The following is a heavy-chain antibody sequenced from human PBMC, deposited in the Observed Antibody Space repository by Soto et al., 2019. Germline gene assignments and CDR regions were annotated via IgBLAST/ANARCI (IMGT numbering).Heavy chain of an antibody. J-gene: IGHJ6*02. CDR3: ARARNDNYYYGMDV. D-gene: IGHD3-22*01. V-gene: IGHV1-69*12. CDR2: IIPIFGPA. CDR1: GGTFSRYG. Sequence: QVQLVQSGAEVKKPGSPVKVSCKASGGTFSRYGISWVRQAPGQGLEWMCGIIPIFGPANYAQKFQGRVTITADESTSTAYMELSSLRSEDTAVYYCARARNDNYYYGMDVWGQGTTVTVSS.